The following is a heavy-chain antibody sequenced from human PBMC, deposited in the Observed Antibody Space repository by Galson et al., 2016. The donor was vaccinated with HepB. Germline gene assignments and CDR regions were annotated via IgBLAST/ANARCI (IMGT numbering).Heavy chain of an antibody. CDR1: GFTFSDFY. CDR3: ARNWNYFDS. J-gene: IGHJ4*02. Sequence: SLILSCAASGFTFSDFYMTWIRQSPGKGLEWLSYISGFSTMIHYAESVKGRFTISRDNAKNSLYLEMDSLRADDTAVYYCARNWNYFDSWGQGTLVAVSS. D-gene: IGHD1-1*01. V-gene: IGHV3-11*01. CDR2: ISGFSTMI.